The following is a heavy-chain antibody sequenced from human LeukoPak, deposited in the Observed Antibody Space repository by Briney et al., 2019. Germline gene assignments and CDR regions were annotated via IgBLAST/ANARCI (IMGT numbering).Heavy chain of an antibody. CDR1: GFTFSSYW. CDR3: ARAPSEIGGYYPEYFRH. CDR2: IKSDGST. Sequence: PGGSLRLSCAASGFTFSSYWMHWVRQAPGKGLVWVSRIKSDGSTRYADSVKGRFTISRDNAKNTVSLQMTSLRAADTGVYYCARAPSEIGGYYPEYFRHWGKGTLVIVSS. D-gene: IGHD3-22*01. J-gene: IGHJ1*01. V-gene: IGHV3-74*01.